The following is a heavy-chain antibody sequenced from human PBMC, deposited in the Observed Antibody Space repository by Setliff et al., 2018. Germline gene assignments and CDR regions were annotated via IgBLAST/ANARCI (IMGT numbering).Heavy chain of an antibody. Sequence: GGSLRLSCAASGFTFSDHWMHWVRQVPGKGLVWVSRINSEGSRTIYADAVRGRSTISRDNAKNTLYLQVNSLRDEDTAVYYCARMSGFQYIDVWDKGTTVTVSS. CDR3: ARMSGFQYIDV. CDR2: INSEGSRT. CDR1: GFTFSDHW. V-gene: IGHV3-74*01. J-gene: IGHJ6*03. D-gene: IGHD3-3*01.